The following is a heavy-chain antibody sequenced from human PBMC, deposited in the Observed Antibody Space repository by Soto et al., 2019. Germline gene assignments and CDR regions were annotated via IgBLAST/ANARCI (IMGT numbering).Heavy chain of an antibody. J-gene: IGHJ4*02. V-gene: IGHV4-59*08. CDR3: ARQTTMVRGVEFDY. Sequence: PSETLSLTCTVSDGSISSYYWSWIRQPPGKGLEWIGYIYYSGSTNYNPSLKSRVTISVDTSKNQFSLKLSSVTAADTAVYYCARQTTMVRGVEFDYWGQGTLVTVSS. CDR1: DGSISSYY. CDR2: IYYSGST. D-gene: IGHD3-10*01.